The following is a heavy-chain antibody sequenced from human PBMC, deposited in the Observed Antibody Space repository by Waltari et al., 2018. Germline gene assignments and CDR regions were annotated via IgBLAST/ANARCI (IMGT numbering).Heavy chain of an antibody. V-gene: IGHV3-48*03. CDR1: GFTFSTYE. J-gene: IGHJ6*03. CDR3: ARPSTEYYYYYYYMDV. Sequence: EVQVVESGGGLVQPGGSLRLSCVASGFTFSTYEMNGVRQAPGKGLEWVSYISNSGSTTYYADSVKGRFTISRDNAKNSMYLEMDSLRAEDTAVYYCARPSTEYYYYYYYMDVWGKGTTVTVS. CDR2: ISNSGSTT.